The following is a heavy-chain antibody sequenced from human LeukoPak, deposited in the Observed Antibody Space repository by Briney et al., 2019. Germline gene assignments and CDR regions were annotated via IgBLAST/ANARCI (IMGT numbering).Heavy chain of an antibody. J-gene: IGHJ3*02. D-gene: IGHD5-24*01. Sequence: GGSLRLSCAASEFSVGSNYMTWVRQAPGKGLEWVSLIYSGGSTYYADSVKGRFTISRDNSKNTLYLQMNSLRAEDTAVYYCARGRWLQNDAFDIWSQGTMVTVSS. CDR3: ARGRWLQNDAFDI. CDR2: IYSGGST. CDR1: EFSVGSNY. V-gene: IGHV3-66*01.